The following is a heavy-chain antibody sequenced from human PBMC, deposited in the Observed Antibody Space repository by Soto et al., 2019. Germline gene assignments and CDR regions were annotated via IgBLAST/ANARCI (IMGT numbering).Heavy chain of an antibody. CDR1: GFTFSSYS. J-gene: IGHJ3*02. Sequence: EVQLVESGGGLVQPGGSLRLSCAASGFTFSSYSMNWVRQAPGKGLEWVSYISSSSSTIYYADSVKGLFTISRDNAKNSLYMQMNSLRDEDTAVYYCAREIGAVAGTGHSDAFDIWGQGTMVTGSS. CDR3: AREIGAVAGTGHSDAFDI. D-gene: IGHD6-19*01. CDR2: ISSSSSTI. V-gene: IGHV3-48*02.